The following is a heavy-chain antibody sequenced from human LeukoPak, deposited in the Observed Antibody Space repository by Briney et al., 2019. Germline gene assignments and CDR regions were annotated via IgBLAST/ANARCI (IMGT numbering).Heavy chain of an antibody. V-gene: IGHV1-58*01. J-gene: IGHJ3*02. D-gene: IGHD4-17*01. CDR2: IVVGSGNT. Sequence: TSVKVSCKASGFTFTSSAVQWVRQARGQRLEWIGWIVVGSGNTNYARKFQERVTITRDMSTSTAYMELSSLRSEDTAVYYCAADGRDYGDYVVAFDIWGQGTMVTVSS. CDR3: AADGRDYGDYVVAFDI. CDR1: GFTFTSSA.